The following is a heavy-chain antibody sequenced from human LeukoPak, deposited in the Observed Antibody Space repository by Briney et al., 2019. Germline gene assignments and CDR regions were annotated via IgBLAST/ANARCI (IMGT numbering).Heavy chain of an antibody. CDR2: INPNSGGT. J-gene: IGHJ3*02. CDR3: ARGRRSSSWYEDDI. Sequence: ASVKVSCKASGYTFSGYYLHWVRQAPGQGLEGMRWINPNSGGTNYAQSFQGRVTVTRDKSISTAYMDLSSLRSDDTAVYYCARGRRSSSWYEDDIWGQGTMVTVSS. CDR1: GYTFSGYY. D-gene: IGHD6-13*01. V-gene: IGHV1-2*02.